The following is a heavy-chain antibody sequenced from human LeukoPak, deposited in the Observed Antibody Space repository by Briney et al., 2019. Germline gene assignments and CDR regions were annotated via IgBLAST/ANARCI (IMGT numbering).Heavy chain of an antibody. J-gene: IGHJ6*02. Sequence: SVTVSCKASGGTFSSYAISWVRQAPGQGLEWMGRIIPILGIANYAQKFQGRVTITADKSTSTAYMELSSLRSEDTAVYYCARRLHYGNDYYYYGMDVWGQGTTVTVSS. CDR3: ARRLHYGNDYYYYGMDV. D-gene: IGHD3-10*01. CDR1: GGTFSSYA. V-gene: IGHV1-69*04. CDR2: IIPILGIA.